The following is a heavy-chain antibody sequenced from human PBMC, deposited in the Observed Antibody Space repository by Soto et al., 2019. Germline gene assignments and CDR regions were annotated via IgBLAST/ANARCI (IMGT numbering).Heavy chain of an antibody. J-gene: IGHJ3*01. CDR3: ARGSSFGGDFDV. D-gene: IGHD3-10*01. V-gene: IGHV4-4*02. CDR1: GGSITSSSW. CDR2: FYHAGSP. Sequence: QLQESGPGLVKPSGTLSLNCAVSGGSITSSSWWTWVRQSPRKGLEWIGEFYHAGSPNYNPSFESRVTILADRSKNFFSLTLTSVPAADTAMYYCARGSSFGGDFDVWGQGIMVTVSS.